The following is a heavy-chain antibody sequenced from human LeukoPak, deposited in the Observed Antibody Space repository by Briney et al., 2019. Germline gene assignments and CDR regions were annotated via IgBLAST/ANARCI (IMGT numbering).Heavy chain of an antibody. D-gene: IGHD3-10*01. J-gene: IGHJ4*02. CDR3: ARESPRFGAADY. Sequence: GGSLRLSCAASGFTFSSYWVHWVRQAPGKGLVWVSRINSDGSSTSCADSVKGRFTISRDNAKNTLYLQMNSLRAEDTAVYYCARESPRFGAADYWGQGTLVTVSS. V-gene: IGHV3-74*01. CDR2: INSDGSST. CDR1: GFTFSSYW.